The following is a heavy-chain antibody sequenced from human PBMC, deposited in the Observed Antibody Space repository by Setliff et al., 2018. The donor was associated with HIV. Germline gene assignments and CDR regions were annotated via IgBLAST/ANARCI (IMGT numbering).Heavy chain of an antibody. D-gene: IGHD6-13*01. Sequence: GGSLRLSCTASGFTFGDYAMSWVRQAPGKGLEWVGFIRSKAYGGTTEYAASVEGRFTISRDDSKSIAYLQMNSLKTEDTAVYYCTRVFAQDSSRSYYFDHWGQGTLVTVSS. CDR2: IRSKAYGGTT. CDR1: GFTFGDYA. CDR3: TRVFAQDSSRSYYFDH. J-gene: IGHJ4*02. V-gene: IGHV3-49*04.